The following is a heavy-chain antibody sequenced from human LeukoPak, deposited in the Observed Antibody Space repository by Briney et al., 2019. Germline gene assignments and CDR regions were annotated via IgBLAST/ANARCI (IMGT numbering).Heavy chain of an antibody. Sequence: GGSLRLSXAASGFIVSSNYMSWVRQAPGKGLEWVSVIYSGGSTYYADSVKGRLTISRDNSKNTLYLQMNSLRAEDTAMYYCARDLASSGGYWGQGTLVTVSS. CDR2: IYSGGST. J-gene: IGHJ4*02. CDR3: ARDLASSGGY. CDR1: GFIVSSNY. D-gene: IGHD3-10*01. V-gene: IGHV3-53*01.